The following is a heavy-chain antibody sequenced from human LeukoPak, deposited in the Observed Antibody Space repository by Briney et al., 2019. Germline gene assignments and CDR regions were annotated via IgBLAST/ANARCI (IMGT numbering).Heavy chain of an antibody. CDR2: INHSGST. CDR3: ARGRGDYDYNWFDP. CDR1: GGSFSGYY. Sequence: KPSETLSLTCAVYGGSFSGYYWSWIRQPPGKGLEWIGEINHSGSTNYNPSLKSRVTISVDTSKNQFSLKLSSVTAADTAVYYCARGRGDYDYNWFDPWGQGTLVTVSS. V-gene: IGHV4-34*01. D-gene: IGHD4-17*01. J-gene: IGHJ5*02.